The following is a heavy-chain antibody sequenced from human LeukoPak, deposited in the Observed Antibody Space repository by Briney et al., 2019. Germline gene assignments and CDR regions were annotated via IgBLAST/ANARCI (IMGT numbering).Heavy chain of an antibody. CDR1: GLTFDDYA. D-gene: IGHD6-13*01. J-gene: IGHJ4*02. CDR3: AKDMGSSWTY. Sequence: GRSLRLSCAASGLTFDDYAMHWVRQAPGKGLEWVSGISWNSGSIGYADSVKGRFTISRDNAKNSLYLQMNSLRAEDTALYYCAKDMGSSWTYWGQGTLVTVSS. V-gene: IGHV3-9*01. CDR2: ISWNSGSI.